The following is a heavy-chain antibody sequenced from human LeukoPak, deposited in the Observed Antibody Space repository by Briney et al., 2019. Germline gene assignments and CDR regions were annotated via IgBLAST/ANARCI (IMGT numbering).Heavy chain of an antibody. CDR3: ARRVSGNYALVEYYFDY. CDR1: GFTFDDYA. D-gene: IGHD1-26*01. J-gene: IGHJ4*02. V-gene: IGHV3-9*01. CDR2: ISWNSVNI. Sequence: GRCLRLSCAASGFTFDDYAMHWVRQVPGKGPECVSGISWNSVNIVYADSVKGRFTISRDNANNSLYLQMNNLRAEDTALYYCARRVSGNYALVEYYFDYWGQGTLVTVSS.